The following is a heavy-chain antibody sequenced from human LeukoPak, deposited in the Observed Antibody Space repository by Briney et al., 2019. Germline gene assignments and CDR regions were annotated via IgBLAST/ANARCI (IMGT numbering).Heavy chain of an antibody. CDR3: ARLGYCSGGSCYEYFQH. J-gene: IGHJ1*01. Sequence: SETLSLTCAVYGGSFSGYYWSWIRQPRGKGLEWIGEINHSGSTNYNPSLKSRVTISVDTSKNQFSLKLSSVTAADTAVYYCARLGYCSGGSCYEYFQHWGQGTLVTVSS. D-gene: IGHD2-15*01. CDR2: INHSGST. V-gene: IGHV4-34*01. CDR1: GGSFSGYY.